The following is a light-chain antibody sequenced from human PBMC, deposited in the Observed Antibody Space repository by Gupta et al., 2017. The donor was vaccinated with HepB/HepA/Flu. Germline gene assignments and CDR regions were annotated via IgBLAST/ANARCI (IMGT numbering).Light chain of an antibody. V-gene: IGKV1-39*01. CDR2: AAS. J-gene: IGKJ1*01. CDR3: QQSYSTPWT. Sequence: IQMTQSPSSLSASVGDRVTITCRASQSISSYLNWYQQKPGKAPKLLIYAASSLQSGVPSRSSGSGSGTDFTLTISSLQPEDFATYYCQQSYSTPWTFGQGTKVEIK. CDR1: QSISSY.